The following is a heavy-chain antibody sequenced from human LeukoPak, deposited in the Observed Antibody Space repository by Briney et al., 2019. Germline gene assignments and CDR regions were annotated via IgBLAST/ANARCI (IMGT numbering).Heavy chain of an antibody. J-gene: IGHJ4*02. V-gene: IGHV1-46*01. Sequence: ASVTVSCKASGYTFTNYYMHWVRQAAGQGLEWMGVLNPSGGSTRYAQKFQGRVTMIRDTSTSTVYMELSSLRSEDTAVYYCARANGYCSGAICYAWYLDYWGQGTLVTVSS. D-gene: IGHD2-15*01. CDR2: LNPSGGST. CDR1: GYTFTNYY. CDR3: ARANGYCSGAICYAWYLDY.